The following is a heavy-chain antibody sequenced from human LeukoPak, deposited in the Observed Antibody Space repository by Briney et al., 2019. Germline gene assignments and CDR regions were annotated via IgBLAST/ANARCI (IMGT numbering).Heavy chain of an antibody. CDR1: GFTFSSYW. CDR2: INSDGSGT. V-gene: IGHV3-74*01. CDR3: ARVGGYNSYFDY. D-gene: IGHD5-24*01. J-gene: IGHJ4*02. Sequence: PGGSLRLSCAASGFTFSSYWMHWVRQAPGKGLVWVSRINSDGSGTTYADSVKGRFTISRDNAKNTVYLQMNSLRAEDTAVYYCARVGGYNSYFDYWGQGNLVTVSS.